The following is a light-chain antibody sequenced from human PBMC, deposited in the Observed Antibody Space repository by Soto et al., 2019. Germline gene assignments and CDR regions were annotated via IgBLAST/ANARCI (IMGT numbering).Light chain of an antibody. Sequence: ERVMTQSPATLSVSPGERATLSCRASQSVSSHLAWYQQKPGQPPRLLIYDASNRATGIPARFSGSGSGTDFTLTISSLEPEDFAVYYCQQRSNWPTFGQGTKVDIK. CDR3: QQRSNWPT. J-gene: IGKJ1*01. CDR2: DAS. V-gene: IGKV3-11*01. CDR1: QSVSSH.